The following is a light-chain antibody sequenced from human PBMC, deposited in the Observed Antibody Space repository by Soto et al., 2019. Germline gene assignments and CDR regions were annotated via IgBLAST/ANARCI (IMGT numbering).Light chain of an antibody. CDR1: SSDVGGYNY. V-gene: IGLV2-14*01. J-gene: IGLJ2*01. Sequence: QSALTQPASVSGSPGQSITISCTGTSSDVGGYNYVSWYQQHPGKAPKLMIYDVSNRPSGVSNRFSGSKSGNTASLTISGLQAEDEAGYSCSSYTSSSTVVFGGGTKLTVL. CDR2: DVS. CDR3: SSYTSSSTVV.